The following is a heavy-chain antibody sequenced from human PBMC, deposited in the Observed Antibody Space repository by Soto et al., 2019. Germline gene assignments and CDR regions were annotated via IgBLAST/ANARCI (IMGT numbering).Heavy chain of an antibody. J-gene: IGHJ6*02. CDR3: AREDFGDYYYFGLDV. CDR2: IDPSDSYT. D-gene: IGHD2-15*01. CDR1: GYSFTSYW. V-gene: IGHV5-10-1*01. Sequence: GESLKISCKGSGYSFTSYWINWVLQTPGKGLEWMGRIDPSDSYTNYSPSFHGHVTISADKSISTAYLQWSSLQASDTAMYYCAREDFGDYYYFGLDVWGQGTTVTVSS.